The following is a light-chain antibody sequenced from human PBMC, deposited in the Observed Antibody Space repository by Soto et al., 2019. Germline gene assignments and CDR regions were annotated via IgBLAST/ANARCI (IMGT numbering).Light chain of an antibody. Sequence: DIQMTQSPSSLSASVGDRVTITCRASQSISNYLNWYQQKPGKAPKLLMYAASSLQSGVPSRFGGSGSGTDFTLTISSLQPEDFATYYCQQSYSTPRTFGQGTKAEIK. CDR2: AAS. J-gene: IGKJ1*01. CDR3: QQSYSTPRT. CDR1: QSISNY. V-gene: IGKV1-39*01.